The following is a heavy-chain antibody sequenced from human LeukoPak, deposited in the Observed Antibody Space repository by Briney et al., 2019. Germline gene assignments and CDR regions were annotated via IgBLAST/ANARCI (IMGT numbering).Heavy chain of an antibody. CDR1: GFTLSTYS. V-gene: IGHV3-48*01. D-gene: IGHD5-18*01. J-gene: IGHJ3*02. Sequence: PGGSLRLSCAASGFTLSTYSINWVRQAPGKGLEWVSYISSDSSTIYYADSLKGRFTISRDNAKNSLSLLMNSLRAEDTAVYYCARDLSSRGYTYGTPAFTFDIWGQGTMVTVSS. CDR3: ARDLSSRGYTYGTPAFTFDI. CDR2: ISSDSSTI.